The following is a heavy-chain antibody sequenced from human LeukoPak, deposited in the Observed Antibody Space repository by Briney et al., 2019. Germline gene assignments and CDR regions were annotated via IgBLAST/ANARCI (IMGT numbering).Heavy chain of an antibody. Sequence: SETLSLTCAVYGGSFSGYYWSWIRQPPGKGLEWIGEINHSGSTNYNPSLKSRVTISVDTSKNQFSLKLSSVTAADTAVYYCARGRRFGCCSSTSCYQRVYYFDYWGQGALVTVSS. CDR1: GGSFSGYY. D-gene: IGHD2-2*01. V-gene: IGHV4-34*01. CDR3: ARGRRFGCCSSTSCYQRVYYFDY. J-gene: IGHJ4*02. CDR2: INHSGST.